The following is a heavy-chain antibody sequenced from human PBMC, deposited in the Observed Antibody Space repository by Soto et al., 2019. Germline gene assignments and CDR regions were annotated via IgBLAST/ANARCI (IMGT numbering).Heavy chain of an antibody. Sequence: SETLSLTCAVSGYSITSGYYWGWIRPPPGKGLEWIGSIYHSGNTYYNPSLKSRVTISVDTSKNQFSLKLSSVTAADTAVYYCARVRRWLQLSFDYWVQGNLV. CDR3: ARVRRWLQLSFDY. D-gene: IGHD5-12*01. CDR1: GYSITSGYY. J-gene: IGHJ4*02. CDR2: IYHSGNT. V-gene: IGHV4-38-2*01.